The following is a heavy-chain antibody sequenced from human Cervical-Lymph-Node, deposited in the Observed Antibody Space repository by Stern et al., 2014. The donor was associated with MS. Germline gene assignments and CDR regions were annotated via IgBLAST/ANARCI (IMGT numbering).Heavy chain of an antibody. V-gene: IGHV1-18*01. D-gene: IGHD2-15*01. CDR3: ARGLLGSEKAFDI. CDR1: GYTFTRSG. J-gene: IGHJ3*02. CDR2: IGACNGNT. Sequence: VQLVQSGAEVKKPGASVKVSCKASGYTFTRSGISWVRQAPGPGLEWMGGIGACNGNTNYAQKIQGRVTMTTDTSTSTAYRELRSLRSDDTAVDYCARGLLGSEKAFDIWGQGTMVTVSS.